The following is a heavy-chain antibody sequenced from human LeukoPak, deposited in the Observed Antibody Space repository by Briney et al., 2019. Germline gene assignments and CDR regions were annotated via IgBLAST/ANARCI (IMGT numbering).Heavy chain of an antibody. CDR2: IKQDGSEK. CDR3: AREGAAAATDAFDI. D-gene: IGHD6-13*01. V-gene: IGHV3-7*01. CDR1: GFTFSSYW. J-gene: IGHJ3*02. Sequence: QPGGSLRLSCAASGFTFSSYWMSWVRQAPGKGLEWVANIKQDGSEKYYVDSVKGRFTISRDNAKNSLYLQMNSLRAEDTAVYYCAREGAAAATDAFDIWGQGTMVTVSS.